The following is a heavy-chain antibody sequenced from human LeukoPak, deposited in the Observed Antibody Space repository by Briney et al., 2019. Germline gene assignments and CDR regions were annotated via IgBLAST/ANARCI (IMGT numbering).Heavy chain of an antibody. CDR1: GGSMNNFF. D-gene: IGHD5-24*01. V-gene: IGHV4-59*01. J-gene: IGHJ3*02. CDR2: VYYSGSS. CDR3: ARGSEEVSTISEAFDI. Sequence: PSETLSLTCIVSGGSMNNFFWTWIRQTPEKRLEWIRYVYYSGSSKYNPSLERRVTISLDTSKNQFSLRLTSVTAADTAIYYCARGSEEVSTISEAFDIWGQGTAVTVSS.